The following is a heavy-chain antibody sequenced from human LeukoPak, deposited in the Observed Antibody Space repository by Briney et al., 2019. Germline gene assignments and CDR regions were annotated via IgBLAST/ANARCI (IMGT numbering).Heavy chain of an antibody. D-gene: IGHD2-15*01. Sequence: SETLSLTCTVSGGSISSYYWSWIRQPPGKGLEWIGSIYYSGSTYYNPSLKSQVTISVDTSKNQFSLKLTSVTAADTAVYFCARHADGAAFGYWGQGTLVTVSS. J-gene: IGHJ4*02. CDR3: ARHADGAAFGY. V-gene: IGHV4-39*01. CDR2: IYYSGST. CDR1: GGSISSYY.